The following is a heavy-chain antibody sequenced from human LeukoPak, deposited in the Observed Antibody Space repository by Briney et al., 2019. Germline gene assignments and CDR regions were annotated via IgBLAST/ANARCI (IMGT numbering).Heavy chain of an antibody. J-gene: IGHJ6*03. CDR1: GYTFTSYG. Sequence: ASVKVSCKASGYTFTSYGISWVRQAPGQGLEWMGWISAYNGNTNYAQKFQGRVTMTTDTSTSTAYMELRSLRSDDTAVYYCARVRTFRIAAVYYMDVWGKGTTVTVSS. V-gene: IGHV1-18*01. CDR2: ISAYNGNT. D-gene: IGHD6-13*01. CDR3: ARVRTFRIAAVYYMDV.